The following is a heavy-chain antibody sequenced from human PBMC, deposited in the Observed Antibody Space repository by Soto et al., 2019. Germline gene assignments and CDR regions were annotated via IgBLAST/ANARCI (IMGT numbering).Heavy chain of an antibody. CDR2: IYYSGST. J-gene: IGHJ4*02. D-gene: IGHD6-19*01. CDR1: GGSISSYY. Sequence: PSETLSLSCTVSGGSISSYYWSWIRQPPGKGLEWIGYIYYSGSTNYNPSLKSRVTISVDTSKNQFSLKLSSVTAADTAVYYCARGMSSGWPSFDYWGQGTLVTVSS. CDR3: ARGMSSGWPSFDY. V-gene: IGHV4-59*01.